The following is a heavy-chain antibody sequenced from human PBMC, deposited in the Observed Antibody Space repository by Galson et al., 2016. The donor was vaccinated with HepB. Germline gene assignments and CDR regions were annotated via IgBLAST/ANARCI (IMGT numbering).Heavy chain of an antibody. D-gene: IGHD3-22*01. Sequence: SLRLSCEASGFTFSSYAMIWVRQAPGKGLEWVSAIGGSGCSTYYADSVKGRFTISRDNSKNTLYLQMNSLRAEDTAVYYCAKKFYYDSTGYSLDSWGQGTLVTVSS. CDR2: IGGSGCST. CDR3: AKKFYYDSTGYSLDS. V-gene: IGHV3-23*01. CDR1: GFTFSSYA. J-gene: IGHJ4*02.